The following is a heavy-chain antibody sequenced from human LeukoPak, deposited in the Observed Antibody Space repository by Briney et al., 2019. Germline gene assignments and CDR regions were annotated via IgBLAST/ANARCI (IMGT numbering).Heavy chain of an antibody. CDR1: GFTFDDYA. V-gene: IGHV3-23*01. D-gene: IGHD2-2*01. Sequence: GGSLRLSCAASGFTFDDYAMHWVRQGPGKGLEWVSGIIGGAGSTYYADSVKGRFTISGDNSKNTLFLQMNSLRAEDTAVYYCAHGAMYQLDYWGQGTLVTVSS. CDR3: AHGAMYQLDY. CDR2: IIGGAGST. J-gene: IGHJ4*02.